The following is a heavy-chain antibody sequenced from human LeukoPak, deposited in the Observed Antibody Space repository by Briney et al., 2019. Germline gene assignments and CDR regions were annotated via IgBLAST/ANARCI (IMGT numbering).Heavy chain of an antibody. Sequence: ASVKVSXKVSGYTLTELSMHWVRQAPGRGLEWMGGFDPEDGETIYAQKFQGRVTMTEDTSTDTAYMELSSLRSEDTAVYYCATDLTYYFDYWGQGTLVTVSS. J-gene: IGHJ4*02. V-gene: IGHV1-24*01. CDR1: GYTLTELS. CDR3: ATDLTYYFDY. CDR2: FDPEDGET. D-gene: IGHD3-9*01.